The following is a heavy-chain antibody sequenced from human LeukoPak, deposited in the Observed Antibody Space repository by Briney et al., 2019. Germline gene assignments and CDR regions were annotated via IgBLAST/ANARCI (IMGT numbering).Heavy chain of an antibody. J-gene: IGHJ6*03. CDR3: ARDVPRGTGYMDV. CDR1: GGSISSYY. V-gene: IGHV4-59*01. D-gene: IGHD3-10*01. CDR2: IYYSGST. Sequence: SSETLSLTCTVSGGSISSYYWSWIRQPPGKGLEWIGYIYYSGSTKYNPSLKSRVTISVDTSKNQRSLKLRSVTATDTAVYYCARDVPRGTGYMDVWGKGTTVTVSS.